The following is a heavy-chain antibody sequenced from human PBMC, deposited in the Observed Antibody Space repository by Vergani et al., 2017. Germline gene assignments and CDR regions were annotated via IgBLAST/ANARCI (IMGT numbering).Heavy chain of an antibody. CDR1: GYTFTSYG. D-gene: IGHD3-3*01. Sequence: QVQLVQSGAEVKKPGASVKVSCKASGYTFTSYGISWVRQAPGQGLQWLGWINPYSGATTYGQDFQGRVTMTWDTSISTAYLNFNRVTSADTAMYFCARDFRVDVTAEFEYWGQGTLVIASS. CDR2: INPYSGAT. J-gene: IGHJ4*02. CDR3: ARDFRVDVTAEFEY. V-gene: IGHV1-18*04.